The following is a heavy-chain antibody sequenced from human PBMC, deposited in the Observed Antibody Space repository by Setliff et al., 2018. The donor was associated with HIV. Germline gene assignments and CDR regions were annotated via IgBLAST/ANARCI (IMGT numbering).Heavy chain of an antibody. Sequence: RLSCAASGFIFSNAWMIWVRQAPGKGLEWVGRVKSKADGGTIDYAAPVKGRFTISRDDSKNTLYLQMNSLRVEDTAMYYCTKDHLSGWASDCWGQGTLVTVSS. J-gene: IGHJ4*02. D-gene: IGHD6-19*01. V-gene: IGHV3-15*01. CDR3: TKDHLSGWASDC. CDR1: GFIFSNAW. CDR2: VKSKADGGTI.